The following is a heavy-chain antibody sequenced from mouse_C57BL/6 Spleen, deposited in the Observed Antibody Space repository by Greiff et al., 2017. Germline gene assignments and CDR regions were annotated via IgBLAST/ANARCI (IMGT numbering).Heavy chain of an antibody. CDR2: IDPSDSYT. Sequence: QVQLQQPGAELVMPGASVKLSCKASGYTFTSYWMHWVKQRPGQGLEWIGEIDPSDSYTNYNQKFKGKSTLTVDKSSSTAYMQLSSLTSEDSAVYYCARWKYYSSSFGHDYWGQGTTLTVYS. V-gene: IGHV1-69*01. J-gene: IGHJ2*01. CDR1: GYTFTSYW. D-gene: IGHD1-1*01. CDR3: ARWKYYSSSFGHDY.